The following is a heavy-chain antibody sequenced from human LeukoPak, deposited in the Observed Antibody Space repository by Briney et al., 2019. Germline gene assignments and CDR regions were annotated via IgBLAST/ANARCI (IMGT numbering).Heavy chain of an antibody. V-gene: IGHV4-34*01. Sequence: SETPSLTCAVYGGSFSGYYWSWIRQPPGKGLEWIGEINHSGSTNYNPSLKSRVTISVDTSKNQFSLKLSSVTAADTAVYYCAGILSSTSSVDYWGQGTLVTVSS. J-gene: IGHJ4*02. D-gene: IGHD2-2*01. CDR2: INHSGST. CDR3: AGILSSTSSVDY. CDR1: GGSFSGYY.